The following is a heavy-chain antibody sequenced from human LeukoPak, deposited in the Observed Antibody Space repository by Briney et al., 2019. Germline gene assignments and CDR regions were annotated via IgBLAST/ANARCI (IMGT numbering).Heavy chain of an antibody. CDR2: ISYDGSNK. V-gene: IGHV3-30-3*01. J-gene: IGHJ4*02. Sequence: GRSLRLSCAASGFTFSSYAMHWVRQAPGKGLEWVAVISYDGSNKYYADSVKGRFTISRDNSKNTLYLQMNSLRAEDTAVYYCARAPWTDIVVVPLDYWGQGTLVTVSS. CDR1: GFTFSSYA. D-gene: IGHD2-2*01. CDR3: ARAPWTDIVVVPLDY.